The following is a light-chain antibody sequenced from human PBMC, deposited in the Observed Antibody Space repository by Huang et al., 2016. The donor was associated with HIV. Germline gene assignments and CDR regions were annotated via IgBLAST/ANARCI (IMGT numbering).Light chain of an antibody. CDR3: QQYNNWPPGYT. V-gene: IGKV3-15*01. CDR2: GAT. CDR1: QSVSSK. Sequence: EIVMTQSPATLSVSPGERATLSCRASQSVSSKLAWYQQKTGQAPSLLIYGATTRATGIPVMFSGRGSGTEFNLTISSLQSEDFAVYYCQQYNNWPPGYTFGQGTKLEIK. J-gene: IGKJ2*01.